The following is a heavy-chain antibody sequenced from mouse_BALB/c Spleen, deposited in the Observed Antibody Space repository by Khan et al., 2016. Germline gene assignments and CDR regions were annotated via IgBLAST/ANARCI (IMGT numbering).Heavy chain of an antibody. CDR2: IWAGGTT. CDR1: GFSLTSYG. D-gene: IGHD6-1*01. CDR3: ARGGSFITTGLDY. J-gene: IGHJ4*01. V-gene: IGHV2-9*02. Sequence: QVQLKESGPGLVAPSQSLSITCTVSGFSLTSYGVHWVRQPPGKGLEWLGVIWAGGTTNYNSALMSRLSISKANSKSKVFLKMNSLQTDDQAIYYCARGGSFITTGLDYWGQGTSVTVSS.